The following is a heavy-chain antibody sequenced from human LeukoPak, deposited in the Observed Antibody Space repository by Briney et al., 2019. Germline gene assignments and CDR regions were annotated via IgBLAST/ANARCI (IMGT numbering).Heavy chain of an antibody. J-gene: IGHJ4*02. CDR1: GDSISSYY. CDR3: ARARPSYGSGSLDY. CDR2: IHPSGST. D-gene: IGHD3-10*01. Sequence: SETLSLTCTVSGDSISSYYWSWIRQPAGKGLEWIGRIHPSGSTNYNPSLKSRVTLSVDTSKNQFSLKLSSVTAADTAVYYCARARPSYGSGSLDYWGQGTLVTVSS. V-gene: IGHV4-4*07.